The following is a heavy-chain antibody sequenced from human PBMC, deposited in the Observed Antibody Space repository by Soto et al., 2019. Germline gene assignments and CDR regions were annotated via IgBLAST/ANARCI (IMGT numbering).Heavy chain of an antibody. D-gene: IGHD3-10*01. CDR3: VGGQYYFDY. Sequence: QVQLVESGGGVVQPGRSLRLSCAASGFPFTSYGMHWVREGPGKGLEWVAVISFDGSNKFYADSVKGRFTISRDNSKNTLYLQMDSLRPEDTALYYCVGGQYYFDYRGQGTLVIGSS. CDR2: ISFDGSNK. CDR1: GFPFTSYG. J-gene: IGHJ4*02. V-gene: IGHV3-30*03.